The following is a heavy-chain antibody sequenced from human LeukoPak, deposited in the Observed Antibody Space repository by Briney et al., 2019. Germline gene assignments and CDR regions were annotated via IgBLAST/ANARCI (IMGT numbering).Heavy chain of an antibody. D-gene: IGHD3-3*02. CDR3: ASYIRDAFDI. V-gene: IGHV4-59*11. Sequence: PSETLSLTCTVSGGSISSHYWSWIRRPPGKGLEWIGYIYYSGSTNYNPSLKSRVTISVDTSKNQFSLKLSSVTAADTAVYYCASYIRDAFDIWGQGTMVTVSS. J-gene: IGHJ3*02. CDR2: IYYSGST. CDR1: GGSISSHY.